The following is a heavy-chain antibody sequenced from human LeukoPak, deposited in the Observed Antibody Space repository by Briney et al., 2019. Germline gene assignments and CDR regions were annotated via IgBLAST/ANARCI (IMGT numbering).Heavy chain of an antibody. V-gene: IGHV3-7*01. Sequence: GGSLRLSCAASGVTFSSYWMSSVRQAPGKGLEWVANIKQDGSEKYYVDSVKGRFTISRDNAKNSLYLQMNSLRAEDTAVYYCARVPAMVSYWGQGTLVTVSS. CDR2: IKQDGSEK. J-gene: IGHJ4*02. CDR3: ARVPAMVSY. D-gene: IGHD5-18*01. CDR1: GVTFSSYW.